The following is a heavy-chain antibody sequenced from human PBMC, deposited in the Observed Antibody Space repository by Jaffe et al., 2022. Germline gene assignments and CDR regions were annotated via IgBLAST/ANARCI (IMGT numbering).Heavy chain of an antibody. V-gene: IGHV4-38-2*01. CDR2: IYHSGST. D-gene: IGHD3-10*01. CDR3: ARESRGFGTDYYYMDV. J-gene: IGHJ6*03. Sequence: QVQLQESGPGLVKPSETLSLTCAVSGYSISSGYYWGWIRQPPGKGLEWIGSIYHSGSTYYNPSLKSRVTISVDTSKNQFSLKLSSVTAADTAVYYCARESRGFGTDYYYMDVWGKGTTVTVSS. CDR1: GYSISSGYY.